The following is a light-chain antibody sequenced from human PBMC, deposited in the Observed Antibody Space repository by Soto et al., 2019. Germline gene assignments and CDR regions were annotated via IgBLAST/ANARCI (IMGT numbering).Light chain of an antibody. Sequence: QSALTQPPSASGSPGQSVTISCTGTSSDVGGYNYVSWYQQHPGKAPKLMIYEVSKRPSGVPDRFSGSKSGNTASLTVSGLQAEDEADYYCSSYAGSNNQFGVFGGGTKLTVL. CDR3: SSYAGSNNQFGV. CDR2: EVS. V-gene: IGLV2-8*01. J-gene: IGLJ3*02. CDR1: SSDVGGYNY.